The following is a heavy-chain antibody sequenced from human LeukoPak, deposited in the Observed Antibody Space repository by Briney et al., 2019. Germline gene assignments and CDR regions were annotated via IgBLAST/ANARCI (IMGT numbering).Heavy chain of an antibody. J-gene: IGHJ4*02. CDR1: GFTFSSYG. Sequence: GGSLRLSCAASGFTFSSYGMSWVRQAPGKGLEWVSAISGSGGSTYYADSVKGRFTISRDNAKNSLYLQMNSLRAEDTAVYYCARAGSGYEDGFDYWGQGTLVTVSS. V-gene: IGHV3-23*01. D-gene: IGHD5-12*01. CDR3: ARAGSGYEDGFDY. CDR2: ISGSGGST.